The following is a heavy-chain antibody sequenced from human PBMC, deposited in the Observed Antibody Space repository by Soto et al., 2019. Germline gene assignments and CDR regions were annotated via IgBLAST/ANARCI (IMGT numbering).Heavy chain of an antibody. CDR3: AAGLIAVAGTYYYGMDV. CDR1: GFTFTSSA. CDR2: IVVGSGNT. J-gene: IGHJ6*02. V-gene: IGHV1-58*02. Sequence: QMQLVQSGPEVKKPGTSVKVSCKASGFTFTSSAMQWVRQARGQRLEWIGWIVVGSGNTNYSQKFQERVTITRDKYNSTAYMELSSLRSEDTAVYYCAAGLIAVAGTYYYGMDVWGQGTTVTVSS. D-gene: IGHD6-19*01.